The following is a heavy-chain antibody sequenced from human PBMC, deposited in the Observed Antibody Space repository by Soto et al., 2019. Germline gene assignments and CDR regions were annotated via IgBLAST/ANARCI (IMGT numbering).Heavy chain of an antibody. CDR2: INPNSGGT. J-gene: IGHJ4*02. CDR3: ARASKRGFGVVITALGY. D-gene: IGHD3-3*01. Sequence: ASVKVSCKXSGYTFTGYYMHWGRQATGQGLEWMGWINPNSGGTNYAQKFQGRVTMTRDTSISTAYMELSRLRSDDTAVYYCARASKRGFGVVITALGYWGQGTLVTVSS. CDR1: GYTFTGYY. V-gene: IGHV1-2*02.